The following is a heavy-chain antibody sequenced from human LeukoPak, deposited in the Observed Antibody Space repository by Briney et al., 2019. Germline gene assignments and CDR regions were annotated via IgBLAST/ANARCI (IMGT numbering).Heavy chain of an antibody. J-gene: IGHJ4*02. Sequence: PSETLSLTCAVYGGSFSGYYWSWIRQPPGKGLEWIGEINHSGSTNYNPSLKSRVTISVDTSKNQFSLQLNSVTPEDTAVYYCARGDGYNPDYYFDYWGQGTLVTVSS. CDR1: GGSFSGYY. CDR3: ARGDGYNPDYYFDY. D-gene: IGHD5-24*01. V-gene: IGHV4-34*01. CDR2: INHSGST.